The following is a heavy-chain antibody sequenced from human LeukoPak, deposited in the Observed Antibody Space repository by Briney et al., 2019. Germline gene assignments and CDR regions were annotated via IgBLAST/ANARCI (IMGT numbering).Heavy chain of an antibody. CDR2: ISYDGSNT. J-gene: IGHJ6*02. V-gene: IGHV3-30*18. D-gene: IGHD5-18*01. CDR3: AKGLRYSYGYSDYYYFGMDV. Sequence: GGSLRLSCAASGFTFSSYAMHWVRQAPGKGLEWVALISYDGSNTYYADSVKGRFTISRDNPKNTLFLQMNSLRAEDTAVYYCAKGLRYSYGYSDYYYFGMDVWGQGTMVTVSS. CDR1: GFTFSSYA.